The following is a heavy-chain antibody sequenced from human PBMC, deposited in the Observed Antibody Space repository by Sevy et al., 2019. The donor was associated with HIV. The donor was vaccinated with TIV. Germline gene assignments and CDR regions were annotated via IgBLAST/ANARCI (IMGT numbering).Heavy chain of an antibody. D-gene: IGHD3-10*01. J-gene: IGHJ4*02. V-gene: IGHV4-59*12. CDR2: MYDGGSS. Sequence: SETLSLTCTVSGGSISSYYWTWIRQPPGKGLEWIGNMYDGGSSTYNPSLKSRVTISVDTSKNQFSLKLSSVTAADTAVYYCARGLGFGELINYNFDHWGQGTLVTVSS. CDR3: ARGLGFGELINYNFDH. CDR1: GGSISSYY.